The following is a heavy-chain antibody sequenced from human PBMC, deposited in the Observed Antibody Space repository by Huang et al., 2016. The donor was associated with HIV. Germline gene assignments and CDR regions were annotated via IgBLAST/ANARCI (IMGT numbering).Heavy chain of an antibody. CDR3: AKKGGLTGFQPLDY. CDR2: IRGSSGNT. Sequence: EVQLLESGGGLVQPGGSLRLSCTASEFTWSSYGMSGVRQAPVKVVEWVATIRGSSGNTYYADAVKGRFTISRDKSKNTLYLQMNSLRAEDTAVYFCAKKGGLTGFQPLDYWGQGTQVTVSS. D-gene: IGHD2-8*02. J-gene: IGHJ4*02. V-gene: IGHV3-23*01. CDR1: EFTWSSYG.